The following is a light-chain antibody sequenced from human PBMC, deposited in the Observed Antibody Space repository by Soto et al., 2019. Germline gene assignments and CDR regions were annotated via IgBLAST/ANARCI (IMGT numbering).Light chain of an antibody. J-gene: IGKJ1*01. CDR3: QQYGSSPT. Sequence: EIVLTQSPGTLSLSPGERATLSCRASQSVSSSYLAWYQQKPGQAPRLLIYGVSGRATGVPDRFSGSGSGTDFTLTISRLEPEDFAVYYCQQYGSSPTFGQGTKVEIK. CDR1: QSVSSSY. CDR2: GVS. V-gene: IGKV3-20*01.